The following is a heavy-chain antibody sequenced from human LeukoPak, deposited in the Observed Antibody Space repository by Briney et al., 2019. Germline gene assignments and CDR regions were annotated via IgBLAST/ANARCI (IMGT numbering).Heavy chain of an antibody. D-gene: IGHD2-15*01. CDR3: ARATDGSNWMGWYFDL. Sequence: PSETLPLTCTVSGDSIGGSGYYWTWIRQHPGRGLEWIGYIFYTGITYYNTSLRSRITLSVDTSRNQFSLKLNSVTAADTAVYYCARATDGSNWMGWYFDLWGRGTLAT. CDR2: IFYTGIT. CDR1: GDSIGGSGYY. J-gene: IGHJ2*01. V-gene: IGHV4-31*03.